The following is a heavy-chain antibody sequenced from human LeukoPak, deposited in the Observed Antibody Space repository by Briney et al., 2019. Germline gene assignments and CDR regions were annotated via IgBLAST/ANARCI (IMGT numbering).Heavy chain of an antibody. J-gene: IGHJ4*02. V-gene: IGHV3-30-3*01. CDR2: ISYDGSNK. Sequence: GGSLRLSCAASGFPFSSYAMHWVRQAPGKGLEWVAVISYDGSNKYYADSVKGRFTISRDNSKNTLYLQMDSLRAEDTAVYYCARRVGATEGSLHFDYWGQGTLVTVSS. D-gene: IGHD1-26*01. CDR3: ARRVGATEGSLHFDY. CDR1: GFPFSSYA.